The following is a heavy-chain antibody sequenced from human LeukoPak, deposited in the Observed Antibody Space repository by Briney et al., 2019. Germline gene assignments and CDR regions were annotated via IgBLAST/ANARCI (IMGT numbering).Heavy chain of an antibody. J-gene: IGHJ3*02. CDR2: IIPIFGTA. CDR1: GGTFSSYA. V-gene: IGHV1-69*13. D-gene: IGHD6-6*01. Sequence: SVKVSCKASGGTFSSYAISWVRQAPGQGLEWMGGIIPIFGTANYAQKFQGRVTITADESTSTAYMELSSLRSEDTAVYYCARDQGYSSSSGGWDAFDIWGQGTMVTVSS. CDR3: ARDQGYSSSSGGWDAFDI.